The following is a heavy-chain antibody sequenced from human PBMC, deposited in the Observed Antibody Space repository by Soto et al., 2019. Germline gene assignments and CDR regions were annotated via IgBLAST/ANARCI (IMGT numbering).Heavy chain of an antibody. J-gene: IGHJ6*02. CDR2: IIPIFGTG. D-gene: IGHD1-20*01. CDR1: GGTFSSYA. CDR3: AREARITGRDYGMDV. V-gene: IGHV1-69*01. Sequence: QVQLVQSGAEVKKPGSSVKVSCKASGGTFSSYAISWVRQAPGQGLEWMGGIIPIFGTGNYAQKFQGRVRITADESTSTAYMERSSLRSEDTAVYYCAREARITGRDYGMDVWGQGTTVTVS.